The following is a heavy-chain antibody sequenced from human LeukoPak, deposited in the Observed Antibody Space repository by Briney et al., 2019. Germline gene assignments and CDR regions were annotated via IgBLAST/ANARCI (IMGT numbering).Heavy chain of an antibody. CDR3: ARAYYYDSSGYYFRYYFDY. V-gene: IGHV1-46*03. Sequence: ASVKVSCKASGYTFTSYYMHWVRQAPGQGLEWMGIINPSGGSTSYAQKFQGRVTMTRDTSTSTVYMELSSLRSEDTAVYCCARAYYYDSSGYYFRYYFDYWGQGTLVTVSS. D-gene: IGHD3-22*01. J-gene: IGHJ4*02. CDR2: INPSGGST. CDR1: GYTFTSYY.